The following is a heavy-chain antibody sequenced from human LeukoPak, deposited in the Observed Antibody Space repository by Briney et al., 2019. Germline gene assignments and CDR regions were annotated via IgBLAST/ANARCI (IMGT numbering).Heavy chain of an antibody. J-gene: IGHJ5*02. CDR2: ISYDGSNK. D-gene: IGHD2-8*01. CDR3: ARDNQVYGFDP. Sequence: PGGSLRLSCAASGFTFDDYTMHWVRQAPGKGLEWVAVISYDGSNKYYADSVKGRFTISRDNSKNTLYLQMNSLRAEDTAVYYCARDNQVYGFDPWGQGTLVTVSS. V-gene: IGHV3-30-3*01. CDR1: GFTFDDYT.